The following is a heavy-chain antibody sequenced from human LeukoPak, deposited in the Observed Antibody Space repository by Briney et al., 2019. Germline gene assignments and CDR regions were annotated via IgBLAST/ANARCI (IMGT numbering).Heavy chain of an antibody. CDR1: GGSFSGYH. V-gene: IGHV4-34*01. J-gene: IGHJ6*03. CDR2: INPSGST. CDR3: ARGRHDITMIVVVMTSASYYLDV. Sequence: MSSETLSLTCAVYGGSFSGYHWTWIRQSPGKGLEWIGDINPSGSTYYNPSLKSRLTISVDTSKNQFSLKLRSVTAADTAVYYCARGRHDITMIVVVMTSASYYLDVWGKGTTVTVS. D-gene: IGHD3-22*01.